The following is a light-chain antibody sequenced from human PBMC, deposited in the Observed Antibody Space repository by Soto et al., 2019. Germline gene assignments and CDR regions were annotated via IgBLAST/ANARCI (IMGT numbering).Light chain of an antibody. CDR1: SSDVGAYNY. CDR3: SSYTSSNTLV. CDR2: EVS. J-gene: IGLJ2*01. Sequence: QSALTQPASVSGSPGQSITISCTGTSSDVGAYNYVSWYQQHPGKAPKLMIFEVSDRPSGVSNRFSGSKSGNTASLTISGLQAEDEDDYYCSSYTSSNTLVFGGGTKRTVL. V-gene: IGLV2-14*01.